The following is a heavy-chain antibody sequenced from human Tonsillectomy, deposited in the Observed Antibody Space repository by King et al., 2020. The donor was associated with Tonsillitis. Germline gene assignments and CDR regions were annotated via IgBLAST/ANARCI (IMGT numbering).Heavy chain of an antibody. CDR1: GFTFSSFW. J-gene: IGHJ4*02. D-gene: IGHD5-12*01. CDR3: ARGGYSGYDRTHDFDY. V-gene: IGHV3-7*03. CDR2: IKQDGSEK. Sequence: VQLVESGGDLVQPGGSLRLSCAASGFTFSSFWMSWVRQAPGKGLEWVANIKQDGSEKYYVDSVKGRFTISRDNSKNSLYLQMNSLRVEDTAVYYCARGGYSGYDRTHDFDYWGQGTLVTVSS.